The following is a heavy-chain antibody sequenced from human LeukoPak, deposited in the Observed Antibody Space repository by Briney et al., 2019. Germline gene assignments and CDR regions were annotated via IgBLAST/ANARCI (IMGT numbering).Heavy chain of an antibody. Sequence: PGGSLRLSCAASGFTFSSYWMHWVRQAPGKGLVWDSRINSDGSSTSYADSVKGRFTISRDNAKNTLYLQMNSLRAEDTAVYYCARARVSGFDYWGQGTLVTVSS. CDR3: ARARVSGFDY. V-gene: IGHV3-74*01. J-gene: IGHJ4*02. CDR2: INSDGSST. D-gene: IGHD3-10*01. CDR1: GFTFSSYW.